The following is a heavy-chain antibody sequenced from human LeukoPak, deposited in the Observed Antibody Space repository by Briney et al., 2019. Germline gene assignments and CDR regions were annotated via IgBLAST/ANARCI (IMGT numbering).Heavy chain of an antibody. D-gene: IGHD5-12*01. Sequence: ASVKVSCKASGYTFINNWMHWVRQAPGQGLEWIGWINPNSGGTNYAQKFQGRVTMTRDTSISTAYMELSRLRSDDTALYYCVTNGGGDSGYGNFDYWGQGTLVTVSS. J-gene: IGHJ4*02. CDR3: VTNGGGDSGYGNFDY. V-gene: IGHV1-2*02. CDR2: INPNSGGT. CDR1: GYTFINNW.